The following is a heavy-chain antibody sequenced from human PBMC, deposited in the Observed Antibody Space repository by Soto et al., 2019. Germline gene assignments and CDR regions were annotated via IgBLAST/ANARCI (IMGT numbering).Heavy chain of an antibody. CDR1: GYTFTDYY. D-gene: IGHD6-6*01. CDR3: ARPYPYSSSPNLWF. V-gene: IGHV1-2*02. Sequence: QVQLVQSGAEVRKPGASVKVSCKTSGYTFTDYYINCVRQAPGQGLEWMGRIIPGGGDTNYAQKFQGRVTMTTDTSVNTAYMELSRLTSDDTALYYCARPYPYSSSPNLWFWGQGTLVTVSS. CDR2: IIPGGGDT. J-gene: IGHJ4*02.